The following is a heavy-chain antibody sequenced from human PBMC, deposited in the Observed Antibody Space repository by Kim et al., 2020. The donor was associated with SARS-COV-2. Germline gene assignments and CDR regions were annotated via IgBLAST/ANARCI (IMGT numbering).Heavy chain of an antibody. D-gene: IGHD1-26*01. CDR3: ARESGIVGDVEGFDY. Sequence: DSVKGRFTISRDNAKNSLYLQMNSLRDEDTAVYYCARESGIVGDVEGFDYWGQGTLVTVSS. J-gene: IGHJ4*02. V-gene: IGHV3-48*02.